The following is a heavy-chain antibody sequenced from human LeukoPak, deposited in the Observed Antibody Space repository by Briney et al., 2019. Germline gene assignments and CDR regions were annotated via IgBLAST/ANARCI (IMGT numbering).Heavy chain of an antibody. D-gene: IGHD6-19*01. Sequence: PGGSLRLSCAASGITFSSYAMSWVRQAPGKGLEWVSGISGSGGSTYYADSVKGRFTISRDNSKKTLYLQMSSLRAEDAAVYYCAKAGSGWYYSFDSWGQGTLVTVSS. J-gene: IGHJ4*02. CDR1: GITFSSYA. CDR2: ISGSGGST. V-gene: IGHV3-23*01. CDR3: AKAGSGWYYSFDS.